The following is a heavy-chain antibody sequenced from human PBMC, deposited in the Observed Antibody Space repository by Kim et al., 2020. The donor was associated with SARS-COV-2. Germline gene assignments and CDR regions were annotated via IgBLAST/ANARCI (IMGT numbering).Heavy chain of an antibody. CDR2: IYYSGST. CDR1: GGSISSYY. CDR3: ARHRYCSGGSCYDEGDYYYGMDV. V-gene: IGHV4-59*08. J-gene: IGHJ6*02. D-gene: IGHD2-15*01. Sequence: SETLSLTCTVSGGSISSYYWSWIRQPPGKGLEWIGYIYYSGSTNYNPSLKSRVTISVDTSKNQFSLKLSSVTAADTAVYYCARHRYCSGGSCYDEGDYYYGMDVWGQGTTVTVSS.